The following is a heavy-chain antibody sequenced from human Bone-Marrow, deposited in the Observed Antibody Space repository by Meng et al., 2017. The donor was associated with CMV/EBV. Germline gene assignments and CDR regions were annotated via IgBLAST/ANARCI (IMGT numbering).Heavy chain of an antibody. CDR3: ARSSLGYGGNMEFDF. J-gene: IGHJ4*02. CDR1: GGAFSGHA. V-gene: IGHV1-69*05. Sequence: SGGAFSGHAIRWVRQAPGPGLEWMGGVIPSLDTSNYSQKFQGRLAITTDDSMSTAYMELTGLRSEDTAVYYCARSSLGYGGNMEFDFWGQGTLVTVSS. D-gene: IGHD4-23*01. CDR2: VIPSLDTS.